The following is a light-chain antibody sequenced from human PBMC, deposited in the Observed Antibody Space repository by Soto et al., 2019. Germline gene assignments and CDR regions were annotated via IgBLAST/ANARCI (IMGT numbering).Light chain of an antibody. V-gene: IGLV1-40*01. Sequence: QSVLTQPPSVSGAPGQRVTISCTGSSSNIGAGYDVHWYQQLPGTAPKLLIYGNSNRPSGVPDRFSGSKSGTSASLAITGLQAEDEADYSCQSSDSSLSGHVVFGGGTKLTVL. CDR3: QSSDSSLSGHVV. J-gene: IGLJ2*01. CDR1: SSNIGAGYD. CDR2: GNS.